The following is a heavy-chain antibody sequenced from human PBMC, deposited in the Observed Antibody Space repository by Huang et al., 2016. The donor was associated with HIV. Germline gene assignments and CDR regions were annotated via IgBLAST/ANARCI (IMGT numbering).Heavy chain of an antibody. CDR3: ARDTTTVAGLDF. D-gene: IGHD6-19*01. CDR1: GFTFRDHP. Sequence: QVQLVESGGGVVQTGRSLRLFCAVSGFTFRDHPMHWVRQAPGKGLEWVAVISFDGRNKFYADFVRGRFTISMDNSKNILYLQLNSLTPADTSIYYCARDTTTVAGLDFWGQGALVTVSS. J-gene: IGHJ4*02. V-gene: IGHV3-30*14. CDR2: ISFDGRNK.